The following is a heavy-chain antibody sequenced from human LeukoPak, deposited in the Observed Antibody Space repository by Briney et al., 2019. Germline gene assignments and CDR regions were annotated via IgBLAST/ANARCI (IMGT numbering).Heavy chain of an antibody. CDR3: VRVAVAGNLNNWFDP. CDR2: IWYDGSNK. D-gene: IGHD6-19*01. J-gene: IGHJ5*02. V-gene: IGHV3-33*01. Sequence: PGGSLRLSCAATGFTFSSYAMHWVRQAPGKGLEWVAVIWYDGSNKYYADSVKGRFTISRDHSKNTLYLQMNSLRAEDTAVYYCVRVAVAGNLNNWFDPWGQGTLVTASS. CDR1: GFTFSSYA.